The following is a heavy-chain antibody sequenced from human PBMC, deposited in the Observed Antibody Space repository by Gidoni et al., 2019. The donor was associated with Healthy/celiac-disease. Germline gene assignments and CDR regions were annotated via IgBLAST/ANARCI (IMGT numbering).Heavy chain of an antibody. CDR1: GGPISCVSYY. CDR2: NYTSGST. CDR3: AREGITIFVNWFDP. D-gene: IGHD3-3*01. V-gene: IGHV4-61*02. Sequence: QVQLQESGPGLVQPSQTLSLTCTVSGGPISCVSYYWSWIRQPAGTGLEWIGRNYTSGSTNYNPSLKSRVTISVDTSKNQFSLKLSYVTAADTAVYYCAREGITIFVNWFDPWGQGTLVTVSS. J-gene: IGHJ5*02.